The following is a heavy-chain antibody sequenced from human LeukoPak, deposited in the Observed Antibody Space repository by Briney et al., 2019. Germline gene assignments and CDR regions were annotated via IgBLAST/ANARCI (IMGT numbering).Heavy chain of an antibody. Sequence: GGSLRLSCAASGFTVSGNYMSWVRQAPGKGLERVSVIYDSGSTYYADSVKGRFTISRDNAKNSLYLQMDSLRAEDTAVYYCARELSGSYSFRYYYMDVWGKGTTVTVSS. J-gene: IGHJ6*03. CDR3: ARELSGSYSFRYYYMDV. D-gene: IGHD1-26*01. V-gene: IGHV3-53*01. CDR1: GFTVSGNY. CDR2: IYDSGST.